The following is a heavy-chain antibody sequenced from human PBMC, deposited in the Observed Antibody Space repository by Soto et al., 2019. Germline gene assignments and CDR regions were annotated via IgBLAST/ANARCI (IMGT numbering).Heavy chain of an antibody. J-gene: IGHJ4*01. CDR3: AATVVAATLCVY. Sequence: PGGSLRLSCAASGFTFSSYPMSRVRQAPGRGLEWVSAISGSGGSTYYADSVKGRFTISRDNSKNTLYLQMNSLRAEDTAVYYCAATVVAATLCVYWGHGTLVTLSS. D-gene: IGHD2-15*01. V-gene: IGHV3-23*01. CDR2: ISGSGGST. CDR1: GFTFSSYP.